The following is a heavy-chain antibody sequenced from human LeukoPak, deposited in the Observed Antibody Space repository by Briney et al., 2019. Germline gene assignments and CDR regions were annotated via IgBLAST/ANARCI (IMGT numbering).Heavy chain of an antibody. D-gene: IGHD4-23*01. CDR3: AREGGDLRWKNRFDF. V-gene: IGHV3-30-3*01. CDR1: KFTFSTFA. J-gene: IGHJ4*02. CDR2: TSSDGSSK. Sequence: PGGSLRLSCAASKFTFSTFAMHWVRQAPGEGLEWVALTSSDGSSKYYTDSVKGRFTISRDNSKNTLYLQMNSLRAEDTAVYYCAREGGDLRWKNRFDFWGQGTLVTVSS.